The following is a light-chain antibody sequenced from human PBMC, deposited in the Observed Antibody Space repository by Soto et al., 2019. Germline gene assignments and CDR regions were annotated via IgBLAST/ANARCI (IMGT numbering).Light chain of an antibody. Sequence: QSVLTQPTSVAGAPGQRVTIPCTGSSSNIGTGYDVQWYQQLPGTAPKLLIYGNNNRPSGVPDRFSGSKSGTSASLAITGLQAEDEADYYCQSFDGRLSGSVFGTGTKLTV. CDR2: GNN. CDR3: QSFDGRLSGSV. V-gene: IGLV1-40*01. J-gene: IGLJ1*01. CDR1: SSNIGTGYD.